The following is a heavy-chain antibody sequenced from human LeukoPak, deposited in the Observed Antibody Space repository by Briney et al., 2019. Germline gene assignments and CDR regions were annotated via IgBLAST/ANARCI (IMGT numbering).Heavy chain of an antibody. CDR3: ARELYTGPFDY. CDR1: GGSISSSSYY. Sequence: SETLSLTCTVSGGSISSSSYYWSWIRQPPGKGLEWIGYIYYSGSTNYNPSLKSRVTISVDTSKNQFSLKLSSVTAADTAVYYCARELYTGPFDYWGQGTLVTVSS. D-gene: IGHD3-16*01. CDR2: IYYSGST. V-gene: IGHV4-61*01. J-gene: IGHJ4*02.